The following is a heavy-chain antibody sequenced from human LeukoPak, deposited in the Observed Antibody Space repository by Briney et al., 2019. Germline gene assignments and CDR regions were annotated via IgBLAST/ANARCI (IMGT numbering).Heavy chain of an antibody. CDR3: ARLNSGSLRGILY. CDR1: GYMFTAYY. Sequence: ASVKVSCKASGYMFTAYYINWVRQSPGLGLEWLGRINPNSGGTNYAQKFQGRVTMTSDTSISTAYLELNSLRSDDTAVYFCARLNSGSLRGILYWGQGSLVTVSS. J-gene: IGHJ4*02. V-gene: IGHV1-2*06. D-gene: IGHD2-15*01. CDR2: INPNSGGT.